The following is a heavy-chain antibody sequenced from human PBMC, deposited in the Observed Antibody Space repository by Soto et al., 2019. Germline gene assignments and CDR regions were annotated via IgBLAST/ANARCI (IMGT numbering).Heavy chain of an antibody. J-gene: IGHJ5*02. V-gene: IGHV4-59*08. Sequence: SETLSLTCTVSGDSISPYYWSWIRQPPGKGLEWIGWIYYRGNSNYNPSLKSRVTISVDTSKNQFSLKLTSVTAADTAVYYCARQADCGGTNCNAFDPWGQGTLVTVSS. D-gene: IGHD2-21*01. CDR1: GDSISPYY. CDR2: IYYRGNS. CDR3: ARQADCGGTNCNAFDP.